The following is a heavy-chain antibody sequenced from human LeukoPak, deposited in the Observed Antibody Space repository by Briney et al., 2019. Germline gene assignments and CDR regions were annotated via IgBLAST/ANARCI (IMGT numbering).Heavy chain of an antibody. J-gene: IGHJ5*02. Sequence: ASVKVSCKAYGYTFTGYYVLWVRQAPGQGLEWMGWINPNSGGTHSAQKFQGRVTMTRDTSISTAYMELSRLTSDDTAVYYCARWVGYSNWFDPWGQGTLVTFSS. D-gene: IGHD2-15*01. V-gene: IGHV1-2*02. CDR3: ARWVGYSNWFDP. CDR1: GYTFTGYY. CDR2: INPNSGGT.